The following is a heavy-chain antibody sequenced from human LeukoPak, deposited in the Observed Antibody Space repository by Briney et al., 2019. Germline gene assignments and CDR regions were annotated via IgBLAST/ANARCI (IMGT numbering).Heavy chain of an antibody. CDR3: ARGLVGATTGYYYYMDV. V-gene: IGHV1-69*05. D-gene: IGHD1-26*01. CDR2: IIPIFGIA. J-gene: IGHJ6*03. CDR1: GGTFSSYA. Sequence: ASVKVSCKASGGTFSSYAISWVRQAPGQGLEWMGGIIPIFGIANYAQKFRGRVTITTDESTSTAYMELSSLRSEDTAVYYCARGLVGATTGYYYYMDVWGKGTTVTVSS.